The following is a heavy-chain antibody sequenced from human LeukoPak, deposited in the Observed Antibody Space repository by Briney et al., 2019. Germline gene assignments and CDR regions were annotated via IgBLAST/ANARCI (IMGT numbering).Heavy chain of an antibody. CDR3: AKAPTVAPEYFQH. D-gene: IGHD4-17*01. CDR1: GFTFDDYA. V-gene: IGHV3-23*01. Sequence: GGSLRLSCAASGFTFDDYAMSWVRQAPGKGLEWVSAISGSGGSTYYADSVKGRFTISRDNSKNTLYLQMNSLRAEDTAVYYCAKAPTVAPEYFQHWGQGTLVTVSS. J-gene: IGHJ1*01. CDR2: ISGSGGST.